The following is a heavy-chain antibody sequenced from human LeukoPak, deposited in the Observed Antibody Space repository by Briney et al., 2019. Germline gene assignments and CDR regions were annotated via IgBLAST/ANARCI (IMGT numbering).Heavy chain of an antibody. J-gene: IGHJ4*02. D-gene: IGHD3-22*01. CDR1: GFAFRDYA. Sequence: HPGGSLRLSCAASGFAFRDYAMCWVRQAPGKGLEWVSVISGGGATAHYTDSVKGRFTISRDNYKNTVSLQMNSLRAEDTAVYYCATDYYDRSGDYTFDHWGQGTQVTASS. V-gene: IGHV3-23*01. CDR2: ISGGGATA. CDR3: ATDYYDRSGDYTFDH.